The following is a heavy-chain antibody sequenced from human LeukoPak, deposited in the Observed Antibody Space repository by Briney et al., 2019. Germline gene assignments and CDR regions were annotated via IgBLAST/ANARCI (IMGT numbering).Heavy chain of an antibody. CDR1: GFTFSSYA. CDR2: ISSNGGST. D-gene: IGHD6-19*01. V-gene: IGHV3-64*01. Sequence: PGGSLRLSCSASGFTFSSYAMHWVRQAPGTRLEYVSAISSNGGSTYYANSVKGRFTISRDNSKNTLYLQMGSLRAEDMAVYYCARAATTSSGWYDYFDYWGQGTLVTVSS. CDR3: ARAATTSSGWYDYFDY. J-gene: IGHJ4*02.